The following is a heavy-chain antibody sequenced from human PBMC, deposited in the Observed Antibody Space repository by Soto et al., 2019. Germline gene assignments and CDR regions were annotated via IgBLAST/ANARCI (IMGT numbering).Heavy chain of an antibody. V-gene: IGHV3-48*01. J-gene: IGHJ4*02. CDR3: ARIDALMTDY. CDR1: GFTFSSYS. D-gene: IGHD3-16*01. CDR2: ISSSSSTI. Sequence: GGSLRLSCAASGFTFSSYSMNWVRQAPGKGLEWVSYISSSSSTIYYADSVKGRFTISRDNAKNSLYLQMNSLRAEDTAVYYCARIDALMTDYWGQGTLVTVSS.